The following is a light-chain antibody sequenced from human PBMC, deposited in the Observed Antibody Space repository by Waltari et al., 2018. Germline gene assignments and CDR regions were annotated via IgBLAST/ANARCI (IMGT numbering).Light chain of an antibody. Sequence: QSALTQPASVSGSPGQSIAISCPGTSSDVGGYNYVSWYQQHPGKAPKLMISNVSNRPSGVSNRFSGSKSGNTASLTISGLQAEDEGDYYCASYRDTGTPWVFGGGTKVTVL. V-gene: IGLV2-14*01. CDR1: SSDVGGYNY. J-gene: IGLJ3*02. CDR2: NVS. CDR3: ASYRDTGTPWV.